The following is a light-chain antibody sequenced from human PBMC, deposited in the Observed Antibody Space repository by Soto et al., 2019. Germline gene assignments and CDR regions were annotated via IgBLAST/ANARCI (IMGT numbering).Light chain of an antibody. CDR2: EGS. V-gene: IGLV2-23*03. CDR3: CSYAGSSTF. Sequence: QSALTQPASVSGSPGQSITISCTGTSSDVGSYNLVSWYQQHPGKAPKLMIYEGSKRPSGVSNRFSGSKSGNTASLTISGLQAEDEADYYCCSYAGSSTFFGTRTMVTVL. J-gene: IGLJ1*01. CDR1: SSDVGSYNL.